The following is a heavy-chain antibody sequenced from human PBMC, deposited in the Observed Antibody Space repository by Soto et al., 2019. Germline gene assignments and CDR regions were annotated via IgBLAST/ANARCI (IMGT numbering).Heavy chain of an antibody. CDR1: GFTFNSFW. D-gene: IGHD1-1*01. J-gene: IGHJ3*02. V-gene: IGHV3-7*01. CDR3: ARDSGYNWNDSSFDI. Sequence: LRLSCAASGFTFNSFWMTWVRQAPGKGLEWVANIKQGGSEKFYLDSVKGRFTISRDNAKNSLFLQMNSLRAEDTDMYYCARDSGYNWNDSSFDIWSQRTIVTVS. CDR2: IKQGGSEK.